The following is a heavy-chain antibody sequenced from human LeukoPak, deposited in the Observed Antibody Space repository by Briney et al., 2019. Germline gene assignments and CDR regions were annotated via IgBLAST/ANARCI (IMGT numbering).Heavy chain of an antibody. D-gene: IGHD6-6*01. CDR3: ARGRGSYSSSSGLPDY. J-gene: IGHJ4*02. CDR2: ISAYNGNT. CDR1: GYTFTSYG. Sequence: ASVKVSCKASGYTFTSYGISWVRQAPGQGLEWMGWISAYNGNTNYAQKLQGRVTMTTDTSTSTAYMELRSLRSDDTAVYYCARGRGSYSSSSGLPDYWGQGTLVTVSS. V-gene: IGHV1-18*01.